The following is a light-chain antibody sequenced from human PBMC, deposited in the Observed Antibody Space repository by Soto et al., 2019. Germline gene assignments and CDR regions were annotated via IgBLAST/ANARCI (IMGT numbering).Light chain of an antibody. Sequence: QSVLTQPPSASGSPGQSVTISCTGTSSDVGGYNYVSWYQQHPGKAPKLMIYEVSKRPSGVPDRFSGSKPGNTAPLTVSGLQPEDEADYYCSSYAGSNKSVFGTGTKVTVL. V-gene: IGLV2-8*01. CDR2: EVS. CDR1: SSDVGGYNY. J-gene: IGLJ1*01. CDR3: SSYAGSNKSV.